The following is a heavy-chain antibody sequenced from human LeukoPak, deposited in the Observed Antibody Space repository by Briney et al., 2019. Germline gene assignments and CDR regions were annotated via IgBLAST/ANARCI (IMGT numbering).Heavy chain of an antibody. J-gene: IGHJ6*02. Sequence: SETLSLTCTVSGGSISSYYWSWIRQPPGKGLEWIGYIYYSGSTTYNPSLKSRVTISVDQSKHQFSLKLSSVTAADTAVYYCARDQIEQSGYSSGWYTMYYYYGMDVWGQGTTVTVSS. CDR1: GGSISSYY. CDR2: IYYSGST. D-gene: IGHD6-19*01. V-gene: IGHV4-59*01. CDR3: ARDQIEQSGYSSGWYTMYYYYGMDV.